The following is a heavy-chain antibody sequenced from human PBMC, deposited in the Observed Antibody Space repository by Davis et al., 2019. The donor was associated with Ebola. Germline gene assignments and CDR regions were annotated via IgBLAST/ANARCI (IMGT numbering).Heavy chain of an antibody. D-gene: IGHD2-15*01. CDR3: ARRLYCGGGSCYEYYYGMDV. CDR1: GYTFTGYY. J-gene: IGHJ6*02. V-gene: IGHV1-2*04. Sequence: AASVKVSCKASGYTFTGYYMHWVRQAPGQGLEWMGWINPNSGGTNYAQKFQGWVTMTRDTSTSTVYMELSSLRSEDTAVYYCARRLYCGGGSCYEYYYGMDVWGQGTTVTDSS. CDR2: INPNSGGT.